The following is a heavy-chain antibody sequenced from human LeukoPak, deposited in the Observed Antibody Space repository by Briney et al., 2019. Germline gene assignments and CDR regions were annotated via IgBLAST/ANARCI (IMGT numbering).Heavy chain of an antibody. CDR2: INHSGST. Sequence: SETLSLTCAVYGGSFSGYYWSWIRQPPGKGLEWIGEINHSGSTNYNPSLKSRVAISVDTSKNQFSLKLSSVTAADTAAYYCARGIAAIGGYWGQGTLVTVSS. V-gene: IGHV4-34*01. D-gene: IGHD2-15*01. CDR1: GGSFSGYY. CDR3: ARGIAAIGGY. J-gene: IGHJ4*02.